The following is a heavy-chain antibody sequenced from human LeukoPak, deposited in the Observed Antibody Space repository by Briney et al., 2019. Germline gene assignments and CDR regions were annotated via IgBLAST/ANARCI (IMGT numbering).Heavy chain of an antibody. V-gene: IGHV4-34*01. D-gene: IGHD5-24*01. CDR3: ARANNFRFDS. J-gene: IGHJ4*02. Sequence: KPSETLSLTCAVSGGTFSGYYWSWIRQSPGKGLEWIGEIYHSGRTNYNPTLQSRATLSVNTSKRQFSLRLTPLTAADAGIYYCARANNFRFDSWGQETLVTVSS. CDR1: GGTFSGYY. CDR2: IYHSGRT.